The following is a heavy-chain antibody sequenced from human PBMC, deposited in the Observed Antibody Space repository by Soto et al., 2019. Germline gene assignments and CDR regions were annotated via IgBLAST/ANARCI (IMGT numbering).Heavy chain of an antibody. J-gene: IGHJ5*02. V-gene: IGHV1-69*01. Sequence: QVQLVQSGAEVKKPGSSVKVSCKASGGTFSSYAITWVRQAPGQGLEWMGGIIPIFGTANYAQKFQGRVTITADESTSTAYMELSSLRSEETAVYYCAGGKYSSSWYEGGGFDPWGQGTLVTVSS. CDR1: GGTFSSYA. CDR3: AGGKYSSSWYEGGGFDP. D-gene: IGHD6-13*01. CDR2: IIPIFGTA.